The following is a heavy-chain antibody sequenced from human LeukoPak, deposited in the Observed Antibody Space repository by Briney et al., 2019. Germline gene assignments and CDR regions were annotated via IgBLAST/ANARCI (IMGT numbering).Heavy chain of an antibody. CDR3: ARDFKGMTTIDY. D-gene: IGHD1-1*01. J-gene: IGHJ4*02. Sequence: PSETLSLTCTVSGGSVSSGSYYWSWIRQPPGKGLEWIGYIYYSGSTYYNPSLKSRVTISVDTSRNQFSLKLNSVTAADTAVYYCARDFKGMTTIDYWGQGTLVTVSS. V-gene: IGHV4-30-4*08. CDR2: IYYSGST. CDR1: GGSVSSGSYY.